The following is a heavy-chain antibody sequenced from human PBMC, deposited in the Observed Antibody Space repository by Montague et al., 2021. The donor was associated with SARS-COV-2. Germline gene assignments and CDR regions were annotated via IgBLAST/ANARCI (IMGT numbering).Heavy chain of an antibody. D-gene: IGHD6-19*01. CDR2: IYHSGST. CDR3: ARDSSGWSRFDY. CDR1: GYSISSGYY. V-gene: IGHV4-38-2*02. J-gene: IGHJ4*02. Sequence: SETLSLTCTVSGYSISSGYYWGWIRQPPGKGLEWIGSIYHSGSTYYNPSLKSRVTISVDKSKNQFSLKLSSVTAADTAVYYCARDSSGWSRFDYWGQGTLVTVSS.